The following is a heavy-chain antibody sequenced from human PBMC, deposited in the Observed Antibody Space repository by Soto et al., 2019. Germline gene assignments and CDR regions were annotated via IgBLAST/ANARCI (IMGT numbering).Heavy chain of an antibody. CDR2: IIPILGSA. Sequence: VASVNVSCKASGGTFSICAISWVRQAPGQGLEWMGGIIPILGSANYAQKFQDRVTITADESTTTTYMELSSLRSEDAAVYYCASRERVDAFDIWGQGTMVTVSS. CDR3: ASRERVDAFDI. D-gene: IGHD1-26*01. CDR1: GGTFSICA. V-gene: IGHV1-69*13. J-gene: IGHJ3*02.